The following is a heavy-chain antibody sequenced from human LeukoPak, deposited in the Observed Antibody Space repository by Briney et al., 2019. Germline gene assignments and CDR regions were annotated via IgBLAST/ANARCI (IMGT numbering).Heavy chain of an antibody. CDR3: ARVRSVYSSGWYGVGY. Sequence: ASVKVSCKASGYTFTSYGISWVRQAPGQGLEWMGWINPNSGGTNYAQKFQGRVTMTRDTSISTAYMELSRLRSDDTAVYYCARVRSVYSSGWYGVGYWGQGTLVTVSS. CDR2: INPNSGGT. V-gene: IGHV1-2*02. D-gene: IGHD6-19*01. J-gene: IGHJ4*02. CDR1: GYTFTSYG.